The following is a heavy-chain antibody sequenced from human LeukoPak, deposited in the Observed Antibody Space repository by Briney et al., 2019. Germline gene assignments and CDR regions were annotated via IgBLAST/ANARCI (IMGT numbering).Heavy chain of an antibody. CDR1: GGSISSSIHY. V-gene: IGHV4-39*01. Sequence: SETLSLTCTVSGGSISSSIHYWGWIRPPPGKGLEWIGNIYYSGSTFCNPSLKSRVTISVDTSKNQFSLKLSSVTAADTAVYYCARIPLKDSDTSGYEYWGQGTLVTVSS. CDR3: ARIPLKDSDTSGYEY. CDR2: IYYSGST. J-gene: IGHJ4*02. D-gene: IGHD3-22*01.